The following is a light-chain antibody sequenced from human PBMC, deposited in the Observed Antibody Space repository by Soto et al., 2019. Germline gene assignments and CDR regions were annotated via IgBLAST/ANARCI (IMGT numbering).Light chain of an antibody. CDR1: QGIYNY. J-gene: IGKJ3*01. V-gene: IGKV1-27*01. CDR3: QKYSSAPFT. CDR2: AAS. Sequence: DIQMTQSPSSLSASVGDTVSITCRASQGIYNYLAWYQKKPGKPPKPLISAASTLHSGVPSRFSGSGSRTDFTLTIRSLQHEDVATYYCQKYSSAPFTFGPGTTVDIK.